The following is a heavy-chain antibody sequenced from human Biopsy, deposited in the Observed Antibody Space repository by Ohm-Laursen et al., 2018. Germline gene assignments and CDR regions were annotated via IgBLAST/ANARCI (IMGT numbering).Heavy chain of an antibody. V-gene: IGHV4-34*01. CDR2: ITQSGST. J-gene: IGHJ6*02. Sequence: SQTLSLTCAVYGGSFNGYFWSWIRQPPGKGLEWIGDITQSGSTNYSPSLKSLVTISVDTAKKQFSLSLSSVTAADTAVYYCARVPLPGIGAAYQGRFLYGMDVWGQGTTVSVSS. D-gene: IGHD6-13*01. CDR1: GGSFNGYF. CDR3: ARVPLPGIGAAYQGRFLYGMDV.